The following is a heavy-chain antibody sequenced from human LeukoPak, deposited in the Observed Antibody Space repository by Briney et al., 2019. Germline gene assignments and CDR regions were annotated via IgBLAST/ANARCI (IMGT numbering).Heavy chain of an antibody. CDR2: IYYSGST. CDR3: ASRYSSSAYYYYGMDV. Sequence: SETLSLTCTVSGGSISSSSYYWGWIRQPPGKGLEWIGSIYYSGSTYYNPSLKSRVTISVDTSKNQFSLKLSSVTAAGTAVYYCASRYSSSAYYYYGMDVWGQGTTVTVSS. D-gene: IGHD6-6*01. V-gene: IGHV4-39*01. CDR1: GGSISSSSYY. J-gene: IGHJ6*02.